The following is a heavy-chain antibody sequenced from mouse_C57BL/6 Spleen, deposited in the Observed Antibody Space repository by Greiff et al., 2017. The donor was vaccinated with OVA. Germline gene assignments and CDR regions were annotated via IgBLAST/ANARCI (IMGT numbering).Heavy chain of an antibody. V-gene: IGHV1-61*01. CDR2: IYPSDSET. D-gene: IGHD1-1*01. J-gene: IGHJ2*01. CDR1: GYTFTSYW. Sequence: QVQLQQPGAELVRPGSSVKLSCKASGYTFTSYWMDWVKQRPGQGLEWIGNIYPSDSETHYNQKFKDKATLTVDKSSSTAYMQLSSLTSEDSAVYYCARRLTTVVGYFDYWGQGTTLTVSS. CDR3: ARRLTTVVGYFDY.